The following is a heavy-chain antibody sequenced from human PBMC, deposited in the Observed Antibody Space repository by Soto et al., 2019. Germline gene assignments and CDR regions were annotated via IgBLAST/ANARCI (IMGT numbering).Heavy chain of an antibody. CDR3: ARDDVVCDGGRCYGVPWDV. Sequence: EVQLVESGGGLVQPGGSLRLSCAASGFTVSSKYMSWVRQAPGMGLEWVSLIQSGGPTYYADSVTGRFTISRDTAENTGHLQMDGLSAEDTAVYYCARDDVVCDGGRCYGVPWDVWGKCTTVTLSS. V-gene: IGHV3-66*01. CDR2: IQSGGPT. D-gene: IGHD2-15*01. J-gene: IGHJ6*03. CDR1: GFTVSSKY.